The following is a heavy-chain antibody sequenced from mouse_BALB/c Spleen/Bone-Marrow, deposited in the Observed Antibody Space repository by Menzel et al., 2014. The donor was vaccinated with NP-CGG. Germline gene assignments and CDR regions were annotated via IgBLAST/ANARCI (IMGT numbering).Heavy chain of an antibody. D-gene: IGHD1-1*02. CDR2: INPYNGAT. J-gene: IGHJ3*01. CDR3: VRWWDLAY. CDR1: GYSFTGYY. V-gene: IGHV1-31*01. Sequence: VQLQQSGPELVKPGASVKISCKASGYSFTGYYMHWVKQSHVKSLEWIGRINPYNGATSYNQNFKDKASLTVDKSSSTAYMELHRLTSEDSAVYYCVRWWDLAYWGQGTLVTVSA.